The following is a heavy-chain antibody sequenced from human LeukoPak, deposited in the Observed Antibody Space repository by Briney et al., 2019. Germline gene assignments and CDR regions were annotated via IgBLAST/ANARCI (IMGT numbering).Heavy chain of an antibody. Sequence: PGGSLRLSCAASGFTFRNYGMHWVRQATGKGLERVSFIWSDGNNKFYADSVKGRFTISRDNSKNMLYLQMDSLRPEDTAVFYCAKDPGASVPGFYMDVWGKGLTVTVSS. CDR1: GFTFRNYG. D-gene: IGHD2-8*02. CDR2: IWSDGNNK. V-gene: IGHV3-30*02. J-gene: IGHJ6*03. CDR3: AKDPGASVPGFYMDV.